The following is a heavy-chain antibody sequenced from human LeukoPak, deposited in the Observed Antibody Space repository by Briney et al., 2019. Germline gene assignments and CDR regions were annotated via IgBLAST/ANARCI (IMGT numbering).Heavy chain of an antibody. V-gene: IGHV4-39*01. CDR3: AKGVDTSGYTLDY. CDR1: GGSISSSNYF. D-gene: IGHD3-22*01. CDR2: YYYSGST. Sequence: SETLSLTCTVSGGSISSSNYFWGWIRQPPGKGLEWIGNYYYSGSTHYNPSLKSRATISKDTSKDQFSLKLTSVTAADTAVYYCAKGVDTSGYTLDYWGQGTLVTVSS. J-gene: IGHJ4*02.